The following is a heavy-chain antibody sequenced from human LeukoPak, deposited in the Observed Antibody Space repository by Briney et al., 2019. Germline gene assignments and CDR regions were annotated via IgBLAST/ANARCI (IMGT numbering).Heavy chain of an antibody. Sequence: WASVKVSCKVSGYTLTELSMHWVRQAPGKGLEWMGGFDPEDGETIYAQKFQGRVTMTEDTSTDTAYMELSSLRSEDTAVYYCATEKLEVDSSGYVHSYDAFDIWGQGTMVTVSS. J-gene: IGHJ3*02. CDR1: GYTLTELS. V-gene: IGHV1-24*01. CDR2: FDPEDGET. CDR3: ATEKLEVDSSGYVHSYDAFDI. D-gene: IGHD3-22*01.